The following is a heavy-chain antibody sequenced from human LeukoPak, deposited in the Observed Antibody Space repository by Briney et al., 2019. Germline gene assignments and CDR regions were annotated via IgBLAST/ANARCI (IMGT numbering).Heavy chain of an antibody. D-gene: IGHD1-26*01. CDR2: IYYSGST. CDR3: ASQGLYSGSYNY. V-gene: IGHV4-39*01. Sequence: SETLSLTCTVSGGSISSSSYYWGWIRQPPGKGLEWIGSIYYSGSTYYNPSLKSRVTISVDTSKNQFSLKLSSVTAADTAVYYCASQGLYSGSYNYWGQGTLVTVSS. J-gene: IGHJ4*02. CDR1: GGSISSSSYY.